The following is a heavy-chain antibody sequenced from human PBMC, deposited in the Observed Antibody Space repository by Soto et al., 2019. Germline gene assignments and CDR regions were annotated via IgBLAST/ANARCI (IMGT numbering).Heavy chain of an antibody. V-gene: IGHV5-10-1*01. Sequence: PGESLKISCKGSGYSFTSYWISWVRQMPWKVLEWMGRIDPSDSYTNYSPSFQGHVTISADKSISTAYLQWSSLKASDTAMYYCARQGLTYQWLANGGFDYWGQGTLVTVSS. D-gene: IGHD6-19*01. CDR2: IDPSDSYT. CDR3: ARQGLTYQWLANGGFDY. J-gene: IGHJ4*02. CDR1: GYSFTSYW.